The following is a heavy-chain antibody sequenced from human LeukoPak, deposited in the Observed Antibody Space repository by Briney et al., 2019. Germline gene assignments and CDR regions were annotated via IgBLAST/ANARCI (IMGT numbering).Heavy chain of an antibody. J-gene: IGHJ4*02. CDR2: INTNSGDA. Sequence: ASVKVSCKASGYSFTGYYLHWVRQAPGQELEWMGGINTNSGDANYGQKFQGRVTMTRDTSISTAYMELSWLRSDDTDLYYCARETTVTAMENWGQGTLLTVSS. CDR3: ARETTVTAMEN. CDR1: GYSFTGYY. V-gene: IGHV1-2*02. D-gene: IGHD2-21*02.